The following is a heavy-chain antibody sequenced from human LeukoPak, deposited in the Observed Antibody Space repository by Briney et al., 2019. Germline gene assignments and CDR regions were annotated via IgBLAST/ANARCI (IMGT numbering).Heavy chain of an antibody. D-gene: IGHD3-22*01. CDR3: AKYFYDGSGTHYFDY. CDR1: GFTFSSHW. V-gene: IGHV3-7*01. CDR2: IKPDGSEK. J-gene: IGHJ4*02. Sequence: GGSLRLSCAASGFTFSSHWMSWVRQAPGKGLEWVGNIKPDGSEKYYVDSLKGRFIISRDNAKNSLYLQMNSLRAEDMAVYYRAKYFYDGSGTHYFDYWGQGTPVTVSS.